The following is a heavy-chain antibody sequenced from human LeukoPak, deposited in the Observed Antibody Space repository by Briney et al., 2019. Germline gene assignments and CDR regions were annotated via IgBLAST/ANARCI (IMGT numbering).Heavy chain of an antibody. V-gene: IGHV3-23*01. J-gene: IGHJ4*02. CDR2: ISGSGGST. CDR1: GFTFSSYG. D-gene: IGHD3-10*01. Sequence: PGGSLRLSCAASGFTFSSYGMSWVRQAPGKGLEWVSAISGSGGSTYYADSVKGRFTISRDNSKNTLYLQMNSLRAEDTAVYYCAKTGAMARGVITYWGQGTLVTVSS. CDR3: AKTGAMARGVITY.